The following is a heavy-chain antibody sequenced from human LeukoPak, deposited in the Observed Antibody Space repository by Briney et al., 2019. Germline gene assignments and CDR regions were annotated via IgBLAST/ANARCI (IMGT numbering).Heavy chain of an antibody. CDR2: ISGDGGRT. Sequence: PGGSLRLSCAASGFTFDDYAMHWVRQPPGKGLEWVSLISGDGGRTYYADSVKGRFTVSRDNSKNTLYLQMNSLGTEDTALYYCANDLFIARGYFYYMDVWGKGTTVTFSS. V-gene: IGHV3-43*02. J-gene: IGHJ6*03. D-gene: IGHD2-15*01. CDR3: ANDLFIARGYFYYMDV. CDR1: GFTFDDYA.